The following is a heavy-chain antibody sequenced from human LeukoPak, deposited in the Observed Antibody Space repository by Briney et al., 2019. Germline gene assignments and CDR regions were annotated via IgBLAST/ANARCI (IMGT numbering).Heavy chain of an antibody. V-gene: IGHV1-69*13. CDR2: IIPIFGTA. CDR1: GGTFSSYA. CDR3: ARGTGGLNYYYYYYMDV. D-gene: IGHD1-14*01. J-gene: IGHJ6*03. Sequence: SVKVSCKASGGTFSSYAISWVRQAPGQGLEWMGGIIPIFGTANYAQKFQGSVTITADESTSTAYMELSSLRSEDTAVYYCARGTGGLNYYYYYYMDVWGKGTTVTVSS.